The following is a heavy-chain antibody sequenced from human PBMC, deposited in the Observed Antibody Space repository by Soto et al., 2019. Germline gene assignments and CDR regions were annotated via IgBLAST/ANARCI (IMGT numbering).Heavy chain of an antibody. D-gene: IGHD5-12*01. J-gene: IGHJ3*02. V-gene: IGHV4-31*11. CDR3: ARVSGYSGYDGLSAFDI. CDR2: IYYSGST. CDR1: GGSVSSSAYS. Sequence: SETLSLTCAVSGGSVSSSAYSWTWTRQQPGKGLEWIGYIYYSGSTYYNPSLKSRVTISVDTSKNQFSLKLSSVTAADTAVYYCARVSGYSGYDGLSAFDIWGQGTMVTVSS.